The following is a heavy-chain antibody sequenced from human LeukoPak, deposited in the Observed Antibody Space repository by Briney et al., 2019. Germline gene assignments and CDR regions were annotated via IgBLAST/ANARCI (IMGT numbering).Heavy chain of an antibody. CDR1: GGSFSGYY. D-gene: IGHD1-26*01. Sequence: SETLSLTCAVYGGSFSGYYWGWIRQPPGKGLEWIGSIYHSGGTYYNSSLKSRVSLSVDTSKNQFSLKLDSVTAADTAVYYCARDEVGGSYLIDYWGQGTPVTVSS. J-gene: IGHJ4*02. V-gene: IGHV4-38-2*02. CDR3: ARDEVGGSYLIDY. CDR2: IYHSGGT.